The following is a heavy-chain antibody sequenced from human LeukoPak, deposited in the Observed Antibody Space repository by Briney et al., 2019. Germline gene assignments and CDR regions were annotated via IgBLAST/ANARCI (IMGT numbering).Heavy chain of an antibody. D-gene: IGHD3-16*01. Sequence: PSETLSLTCTVSGGSISSYYWSWIRQPAGKGLEWNGRIYSSGSINYNPSLNSRVPISVDKSKNQFSLKLGSVTAADTAVYYCARGAYYVDWFDPWGQGTLVTVSS. CDR3: ARGAYYVDWFDP. V-gene: IGHV4-4*07. CDR2: IYSSGSI. J-gene: IGHJ5*02. CDR1: GGSISSYY.